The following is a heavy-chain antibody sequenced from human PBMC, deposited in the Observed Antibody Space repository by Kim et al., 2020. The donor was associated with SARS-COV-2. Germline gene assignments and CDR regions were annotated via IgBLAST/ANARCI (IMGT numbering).Heavy chain of an antibody. CDR2: INPSGGST. CDR3: ARGRRGSLEWVVAPFDY. D-gene: IGHD2-15*01. J-gene: IGHJ4*02. V-gene: IGHV1-46*01. CDR1: GYTFTSYY. Sequence: ASVKVSCKASGYTFTSYYMHWVRQAPGQGLEWMGIINPSGGSTSYAQKFQGRVTMTRDTSTSTVYMELSSLRSEDTAVYYCARGRRGSLEWVVAPFDYWGQGTLVTVSS.